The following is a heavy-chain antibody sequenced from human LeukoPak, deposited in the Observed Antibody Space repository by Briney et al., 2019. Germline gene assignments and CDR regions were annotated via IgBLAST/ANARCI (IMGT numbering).Heavy chain of an antibody. CDR2: IKQDGSEK. CDR1: GFTFSSYW. D-gene: IGHD1-26*01. J-gene: IGHJ4*02. V-gene: IGHV3-7*01. Sequence: PGGSLRLSCAASGFTFSSYWTSWVRQAPGKGLEWVANIKQDGSEKYYVDSVKGRFTISRDNAKNSLYLQMNSLRAEDTAVYYCAREGRSGSYFLWGQGTLVTVSS. CDR3: AREGRSGSYFL.